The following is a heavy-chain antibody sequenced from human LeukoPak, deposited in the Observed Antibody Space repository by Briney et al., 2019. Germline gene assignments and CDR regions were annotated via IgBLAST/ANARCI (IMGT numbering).Heavy chain of an antibody. CDR1: GFTFRNHG. Sequence: GGSLRLSCAASGFTFRNHGMNWVRQAPGKGLEWVSGISPSGGGTYYADSVKGRFTISRDDSKNTLSLQMNSLRVEDTALYYCAQDITWGAFEHWGQGTLVTVSS. D-gene: IGHD3-10*01. J-gene: IGHJ4*02. CDR3: AQDITWGAFEH. V-gene: IGHV3-23*01. CDR2: ISPSGGGT.